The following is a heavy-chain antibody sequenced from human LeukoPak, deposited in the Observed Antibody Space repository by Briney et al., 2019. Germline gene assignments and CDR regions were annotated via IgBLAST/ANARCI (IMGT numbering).Heavy chain of an antibody. J-gene: IGHJ4*02. CDR3: AKDGERSLEWSPPLGY. D-gene: IGHD3-3*01. CDR1: GFTISSYA. Sequence: PGGSLRLSCAVSGFTISSYAMSWVRRAPGKGLEWVSAMSGSAGSTYYADSVKGRITISRDNSKNMLYLEMNSLRAEDTAVYYCAKDGERSLEWSPPLGYWGQGTLVTVSS. V-gene: IGHV3-23*01. CDR2: MSGSAGST.